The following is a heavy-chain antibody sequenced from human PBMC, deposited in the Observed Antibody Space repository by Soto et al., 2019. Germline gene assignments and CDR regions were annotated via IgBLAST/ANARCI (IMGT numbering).Heavy chain of an antibody. CDR2: IKQDGREK. V-gene: IGHV3-7*01. CDR1: GFTFSSYW. CDR3: ARVGDYIWESTLNPNWYFDL. D-gene: IGHD3-16*01. Sequence: GGSLRLSCAASGFTFSSYWMSWVRQATGKGLEWVTNIKQDGREKYYVDSVKGRFTISRDNAKNSLYLQMNSLRAEDTAVYYCARVGDYIWESTLNPNWYFDLWGRGTLVTVSS. J-gene: IGHJ2*01.